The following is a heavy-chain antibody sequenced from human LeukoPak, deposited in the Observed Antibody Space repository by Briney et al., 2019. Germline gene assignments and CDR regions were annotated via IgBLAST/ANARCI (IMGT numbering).Heavy chain of an antibody. D-gene: IGHD3/OR15-3a*01. CDR1: GGSISSSTYY. CDR3: ARQTGSGLFILP. Sequence: DPSETLSLTCTVSGGSISSSTYYWGWIRQPPGKGLEWIGNIYYSGNTYYNPSLKSRVTISVDTSKNQFSLKLSSVTAADTAVYYCARQTGSGLFILPGGQGTLVTVSS. V-gene: IGHV4-39*01. CDR2: IYYSGNT. J-gene: IGHJ4*02.